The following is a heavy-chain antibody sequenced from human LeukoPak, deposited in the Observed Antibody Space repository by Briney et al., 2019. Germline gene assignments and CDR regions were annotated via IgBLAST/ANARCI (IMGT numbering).Heavy chain of an antibody. V-gene: IGHV1-2*02. D-gene: IGHD4-17*01. CDR2: INSNSGGT. J-gene: IGHJ4*02. CDR1: GYTLTGYY. Sequence: ASVKVSCKASGYTLTGYYMHWVRQAPGQGLEWMGWINSNSGGTNYAQKFQGRVTMTRDTSISTAYMELSRLRSDDTAVYYCARDRVTTNTPYFDYWGQGTLVTVSS. CDR3: ARDRVTTNTPYFDY.